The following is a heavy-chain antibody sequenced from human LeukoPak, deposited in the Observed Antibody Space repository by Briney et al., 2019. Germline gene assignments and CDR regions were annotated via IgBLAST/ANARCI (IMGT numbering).Heavy chain of an antibody. CDR2: ISAYNGNT. CDR1: GYTVTSYG. J-gene: IGHJ6*04. CDR3: ARVLTGYYNPYYYYYGMDV. D-gene: IGHD3-9*01. Sequence: ASGKVSCKASGYTVTSYGISWVRQAPGQGREWRGWISAYNGNTNYAQKLQGRVTMTTDPSTSTAYMELRSLRSDAPAVYYCARVLTGYYNPYYYYYGMDVWGKGTTVTVSS. V-gene: IGHV1-18*04.